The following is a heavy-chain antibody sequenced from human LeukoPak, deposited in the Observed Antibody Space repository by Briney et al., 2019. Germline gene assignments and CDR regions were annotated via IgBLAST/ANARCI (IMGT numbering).Heavy chain of an antibody. D-gene: IGHD6-13*01. J-gene: IGHJ2*01. CDR1: GFTFSSYS. CDR3: ARDRRGRAWYFDL. V-gene: IGHV3-21*01. CDR2: ISSAGSYI. Sequence: GSLRLSRAASGFTFSSYSINWVRQAPGKGLEWVSSISSAGSYIYYADSVKGRFTISRDNAKNSLYLQMNSLRAEDTAVYYCARDRRGRAWYFDLWGRGTLVTVSS.